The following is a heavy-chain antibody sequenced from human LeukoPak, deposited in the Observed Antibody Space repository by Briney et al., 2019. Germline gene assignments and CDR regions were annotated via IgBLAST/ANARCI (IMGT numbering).Heavy chain of an antibody. CDR2: ISTSSSYI. Sequence: GGSLRLSCAASGFTFSSYSMNWVRQAPGKGLEWVSSISTSSSYIYYADSVKGRFTISRDNARNSLYLQMNSLRAEDTAVYYCARDSEGVTGTTSWFDPWGQGTLVTVSS. CDR3: ARDSEGVTGTTSWFDP. D-gene: IGHD1-7*01. V-gene: IGHV3-21*01. J-gene: IGHJ5*02. CDR1: GFTFSSYS.